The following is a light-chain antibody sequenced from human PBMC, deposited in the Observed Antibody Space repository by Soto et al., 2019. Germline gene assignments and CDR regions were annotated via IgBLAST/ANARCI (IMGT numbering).Light chain of an antibody. J-gene: IGKJ3*01. CDR3: QQYDWPPFT. V-gene: IGKV1-27*01. CDR1: QVISNY. CDR2: ATS. Sequence: DIQMTQSPSSLAASVGDRVTISCRASQVISNYIAWYQQKPGQAPKLLIYATSTLQSGVSARFTGSGSGTDFTLTISSLQPEDVATYYCQQYDWPPFTFGPGTKVDI.